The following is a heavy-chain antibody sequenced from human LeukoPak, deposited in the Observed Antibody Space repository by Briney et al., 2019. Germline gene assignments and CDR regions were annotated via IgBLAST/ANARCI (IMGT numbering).Heavy chain of an antibody. V-gene: IGHV3-11*01. CDR3: AREMAVPAAMSAFDI. D-gene: IGHD2-2*01. J-gene: IGHJ3*02. Sequence: GGSLRLSCAASGFTFSDYYMSWIRQAPGKGLEWVSYISSSGSTIYYADSVKGRFTISRDNAKNSLYLQMNSLRAEDTAVYYCAREMAVPAAMSAFDIWGQGTMVTVSS. CDR2: ISSSGSTI. CDR1: GFTFSDYY.